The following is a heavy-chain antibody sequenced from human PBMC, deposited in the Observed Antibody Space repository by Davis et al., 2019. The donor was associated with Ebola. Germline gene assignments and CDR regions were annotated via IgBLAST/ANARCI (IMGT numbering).Heavy chain of an antibody. CDR3: AREADYYDSSGYSHYFDY. Sequence: PGGSLRLSCAASGFTFSRYTMNWVRQAPGKGLEWVSSISSSSSYIYYADSVKGRFTISRDNAKNSLYLQMNSLRAKDTAVYYCAREADYYDSSGYSHYFDYWGQGTLVTVSS. D-gene: IGHD3-22*01. V-gene: IGHV3-21*01. CDR2: ISSSSSYI. CDR1: GFTFSRYT. J-gene: IGHJ4*02.